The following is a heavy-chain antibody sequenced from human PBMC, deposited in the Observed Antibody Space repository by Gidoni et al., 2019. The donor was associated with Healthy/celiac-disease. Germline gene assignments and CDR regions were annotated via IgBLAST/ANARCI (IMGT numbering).Heavy chain of an antibody. Sequence: QVQLVESGGGVVQPGRSLRLSCAASGFTFSSYSMHWVRQAPGKGLEWVAVIWYDGSNKYYADSVKGRFTISRDNSKNTLYLQMNSLRAEDTAVYYCARDHSGSCDYWGQGTLVTVSS. D-gene: IGHD1-26*01. CDR3: ARDHSGSCDY. CDR1: GFTFSSYS. CDR2: IWYDGSNK. V-gene: IGHV3-33*01. J-gene: IGHJ4*02.